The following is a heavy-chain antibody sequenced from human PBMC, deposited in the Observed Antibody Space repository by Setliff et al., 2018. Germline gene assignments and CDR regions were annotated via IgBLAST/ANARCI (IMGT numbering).Heavy chain of an antibody. J-gene: IGHJ4*02. CDR3: ARVPARNSGYYFDY. CDR2: INPNSGGT. D-gene: IGHD4-4*01. V-gene: IGHV1-2*02. Sequence: ASVKVSCKSSRYTFSSYYIHWMRQAPGQGLEWVGWINPNSGGTVYAQKFQGRVTLTRDTSISTAYMELSGLSSDDTALYYCARVPARNSGYYFDYWGQGTLVTVSS. CDR1: RYTFSSYY.